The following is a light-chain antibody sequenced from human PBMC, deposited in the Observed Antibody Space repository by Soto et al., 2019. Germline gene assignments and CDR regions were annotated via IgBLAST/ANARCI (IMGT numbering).Light chain of an antibody. J-gene: IGKJ2*01. CDR3: MHATYWPYT. V-gene: IGKV2-30*02. CDR1: QSLVHSDGNTY. Sequence: DVVMTQSPLSLPVTLGQPASISCRSSQSLVHSDGNTYLNWFRQRPGQSPRRLIYKVFNRDSGVPDRFSGSGSGTDFTLKISRVEAEDIGIYYCMHATYWPYTFGQGTKLEIK. CDR2: KVF.